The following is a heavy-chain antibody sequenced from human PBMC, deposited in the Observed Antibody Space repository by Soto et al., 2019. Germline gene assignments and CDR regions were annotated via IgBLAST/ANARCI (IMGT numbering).Heavy chain of an antibody. Sequence: SETLSLTCAVYGGSFSGYYWSWIRQPPGKGLEWIGEINHSGSTNYNPSLKSRVTISVDTSKNQFSLKLSSVTAADTAVYYCARVGRSPIYYYYYYMDVWGKGTTVTVSS. CDR3: ARVGRSPIYYYYYYMDV. D-gene: IGHD4-17*01. CDR2: INHSGST. CDR1: GGSFSGYY. J-gene: IGHJ6*03. V-gene: IGHV4-34*01.